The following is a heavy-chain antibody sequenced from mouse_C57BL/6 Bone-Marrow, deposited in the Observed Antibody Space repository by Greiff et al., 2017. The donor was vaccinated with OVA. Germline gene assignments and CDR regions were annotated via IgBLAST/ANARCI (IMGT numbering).Heavy chain of an antibody. CDR1: GYTFTSYW. CDR2: INPSSGYT. D-gene: IGHD2-3*01. J-gene: IGHJ3*01. V-gene: IGHV1-7*01. CDR3: ARRKWLLSFAY. Sequence: VQLQESGAELVKPGASVKLSCKASGYTFTSYWMHWVKQRPGQGLEWIGHINPSSGYTKYNQKFKDKATLTADKSSSTAYMQLSSLTYEDSAVYYCARRKWLLSFAYWGQGTLVTVSA.